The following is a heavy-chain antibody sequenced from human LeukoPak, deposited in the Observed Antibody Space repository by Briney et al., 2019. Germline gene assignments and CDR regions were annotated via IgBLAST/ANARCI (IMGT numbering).Heavy chain of an antibody. V-gene: IGHV3-23*01. CDR2: ISGSGGYT. Sequence: PGGSLRLSCAASKFTFSTFSMSWVRQAPGKGLEWVSSISGSGGYTYYADSVKGRFTISRDNSKNTLYLQMNSLRAEDTAVYYCAKAVYYYDSSGYYLGGPQNDAFDIWGQGTMVTVSS. CDR3: AKAVYYYDSSGYYLGGPQNDAFDI. J-gene: IGHJ3*02. D-gene: IGHD3-22*01. CDR1: KFTFSTFS.